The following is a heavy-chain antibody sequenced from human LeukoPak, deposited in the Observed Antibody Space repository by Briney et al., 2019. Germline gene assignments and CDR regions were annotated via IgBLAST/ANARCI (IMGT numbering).Heavy chain of an antibody. CDR2: IYPGDSDT. V-gene: IGHV5-51*01. CDR1: GYSFTSYW. J-gene: IGHJ4*02. Sequence: TGESLKISCKGSGYSFTSYWIVWVRQMPGKGLEWMGIIYPGDSDTRYSPSFQGQVTISADKSISTAYLQWSSLKASDTAMYYCARQDVFWSAYYTPFDYWGQGTLVTVSS. D-gene: IGHD3-3*01. CDR3: ARQDVFWSAYYTPFDY.